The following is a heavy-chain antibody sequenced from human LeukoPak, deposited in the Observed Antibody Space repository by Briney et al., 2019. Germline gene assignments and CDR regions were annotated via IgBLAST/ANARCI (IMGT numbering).Heavy chain of an antibody. CDR2: ISGSGGST. CDR3: ARASPAGYYNYYYYYGMDV. J-gene: IGHJ6*02. D-gene: IGHD3-9*01. CDR1: GFTFSSYA. Sequence: PGGSLRLSCAASGFTFSSYAMSWVRQAPGKGLEWVSAISGSGGSTYYADSVKGRFTISRHNSKNTLYLQMNSLRAEDTAVYYCARASPAGYYNYYYYYGMDVWGQGTTVTVSS. V-gene: IGHV3-23*01.